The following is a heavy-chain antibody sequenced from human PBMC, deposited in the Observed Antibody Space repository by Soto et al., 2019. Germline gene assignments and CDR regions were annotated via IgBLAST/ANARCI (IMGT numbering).Heavy chain of an antibody. CDR2: IYWDDAK. V-gene: IGHV2-5*02. J-gene: IGHJ6*02. D-gene: IGHD3-22*01. CDR1: GFSLSTSRVG. CDR3: ARIPRRLNWYYDSSGYYSSGYYYGMDV. Sequence: EVGPTLVNPTQTLTLTCTFSGFSLSTSRVGVGWIRQPPGKALEWLAVIYWDDAKTYRPSLKTRLTISKDTSKNQVVLTMTNMDPVDTATYYCARIPRRLNWYYDSSGYYSSGYYYGMDVWGQGTTVTVSS.